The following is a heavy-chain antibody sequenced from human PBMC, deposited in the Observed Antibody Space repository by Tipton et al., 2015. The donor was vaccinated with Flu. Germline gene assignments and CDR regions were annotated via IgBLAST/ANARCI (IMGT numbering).Heavy chain of an antibody. Sequence: TLSLTCTDSGGSISRSSYNWGWIRQPPGKGLEWIAGIYYSGRTYYNPSLKSRVTISVDTSKNQFSLKLNSVTAADTAVYYCARLSYYDVDLKNFYFEDWGQGTLVTVSS. CDR2: IYYSGRT. V-gene: IGHV4-39*01. D-gene: IGHD3-10*02. CDR1: GGSISRSSYN. J-gene: IGHJ4*02. CDR3: ARLSYYDVDLKNFYFED.